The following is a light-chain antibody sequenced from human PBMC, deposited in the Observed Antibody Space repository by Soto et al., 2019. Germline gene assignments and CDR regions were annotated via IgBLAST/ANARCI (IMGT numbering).Light chain of an antibody. J-gene: IGKJ1*01. CDR1: ESVVSNY. CDR3: QQYGSSPT. CDR2: DAS. V-gene: IGKV3-20*01. Sequence: EIVLTQSPGTLSLSPGERATLSCRATESVVSNYLAWYQLKPGQAPRLLIYDASSRATGIPDRFSGSGSGTDFTLTISRLEPEDFAVYYCQQYGSSPTFGQGTKVDIK.